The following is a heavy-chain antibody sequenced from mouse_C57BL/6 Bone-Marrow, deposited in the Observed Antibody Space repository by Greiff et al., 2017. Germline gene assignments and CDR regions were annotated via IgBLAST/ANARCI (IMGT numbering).Heavy chain of an antibody. D-gene: IGHD2-5*01. CDR3: ASHYYSNYYYAMDY. J-gene: IGHJ4*01. CDR2: IYPRSGNT. Sequence: QVQLQQSGAELARPGASVKLSCKASGYTFTSYGISWVKQRTGQGLEWIGEIYPRSGNTYYNEKFKGKATLTADKSSSTAYMELRSLTSEDSAVYFCASHYYSNYYYAMDYWGQGTSVTVSS. V-gene: IGHV1-81*01. CDR1: GYTFTSYG.